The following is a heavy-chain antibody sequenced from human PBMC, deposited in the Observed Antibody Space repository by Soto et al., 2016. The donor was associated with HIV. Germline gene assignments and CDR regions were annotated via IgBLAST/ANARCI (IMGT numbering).Heavy chain of an antibody. V-gene: IGHV4-59*01. CDR2: LYYSGST. CDR3: GRVFGDYDILTGHSVTSTLDV. J-gene: IGHJ6*04. D-gene: IGHD3-9*01. Sequence: QVQLQESGPGLVKPSETLSLICNVSGGSITSSYWSWVRQSPGKGLEWIGNLYYSGSTSYSPSFKSRVSISMDMSKSQLSLKMTSVTAADTATYYCGRVFGDYDILTGHSVTSTLDVWGKGTAVTVSS. CDR1: GGSITSSY.